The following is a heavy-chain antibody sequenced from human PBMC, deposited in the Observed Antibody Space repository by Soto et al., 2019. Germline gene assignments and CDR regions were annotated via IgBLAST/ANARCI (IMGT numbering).Heavy chain of an antibody. V-gene: IGHV3-30*18. CDR2: ISYDGSNK. Sequence: QVQLVESGGGVVQPGRSLRLSCAASGFTFSSYGMHWVRQAPGKGLEWVAVISYDGSNKYYADSVKGRFTISRDNSKNTPYLQMNSLRAEDTAVYYCAKESVVVITDYWGQGTLVTVSS. J-gene: IGHJ4*02. D-gene: IGHD3-22*01. CDR3: AKESVVVITDY. CDR1: GFTFSSYG.